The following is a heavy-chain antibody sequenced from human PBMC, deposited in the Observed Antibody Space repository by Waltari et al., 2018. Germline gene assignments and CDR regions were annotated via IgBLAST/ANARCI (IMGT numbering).Heavy chain of an antibody. J-gene: IGHJ4*02. CDR3: ASEAVAGTDQGDY. V-gene: IGHV4-38-2*01. CDR2: IYHSGGT. Sequence: QVQLQESGPGLVKPSETLSLPCAVSGYSIRSGYYWGWIRQPPGKGLEWIGSIYHSGGTDYNPAVKVGVTISVDTSKNQFSLKLSSVTAADTAGYYCASEAVAGTDQGDYWGQGTLVTVSS. CDR1: GYSIRSGYY. D-gene: IGHD6-19*01.